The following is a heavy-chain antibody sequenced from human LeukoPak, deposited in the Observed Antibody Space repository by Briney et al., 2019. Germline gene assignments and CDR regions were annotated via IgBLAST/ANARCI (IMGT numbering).Heavy chain of an antibody. V-gene: IGHV3-48*04. D-gene: IGHD6-13*01. J-gene: IGHJ6*02. CDR1: GFTFSSNS. CDR2: ISSGSGIM. CDR3: ARTRILARGTYNYAVDV. Sequence: PGGSLRLSCAASGFTFSSNSMSWVRQAPGKGLEWVSYISSGSGIMYYADSVKGRFTISRDNAENSLYLQMNSLRAEDTAVYYCARTRILARGTYNYAVDVWGQGTTVTVSS.